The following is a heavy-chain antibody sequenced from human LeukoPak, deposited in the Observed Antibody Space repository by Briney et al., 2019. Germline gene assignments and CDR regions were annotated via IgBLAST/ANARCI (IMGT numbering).Heavy chain of an antibody. J-gene: IGHJ4*02. D-gene: IGHD3-3*01. V-gene: IGHV4-61*02. Sequence: SQALSLTCTVSGGSISSGSYYWSWIRQPAGKGLEWIGRIYTSGSTNYNPSLKSRDTISVDTSKNQFSLKLSSVTAADTAVYYCARGGTYYDFWSGYSRYFDYWGQGTLVTVSS. CDR2: IYTSGST. CDR1: GGSISSGSYY. CDR3: ARGGTYYDFWSGYSRYFDY.